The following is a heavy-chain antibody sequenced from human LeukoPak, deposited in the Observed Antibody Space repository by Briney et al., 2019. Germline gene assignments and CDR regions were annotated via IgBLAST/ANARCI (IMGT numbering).Heavy chain of an antibody. V-gene: IGHV1-2*02. D-gene: IGHD2-2*02. J-gene: IGHJ5*02. Sequence: ASVKVSCKASGYTFTSYYMHWVRQAPGQGLEWMGWINPNSGGTNYAQKFQGRVTMTRDTSISTAYMELSRLRSDDTAVYYCAAVVVVPAATPGGFDPWGQGTLVTVSS. CDR1: GYTFTSYY. CDR2: INPNSGGT. CDR3: AAVVVVPAATPGGFDP.